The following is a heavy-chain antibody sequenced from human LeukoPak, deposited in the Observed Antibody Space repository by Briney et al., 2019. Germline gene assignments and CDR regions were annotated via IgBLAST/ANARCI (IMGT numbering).Heavy chain of an antibody. Sequence: PGGSLRLSCAASGFKFSSYSMKWVRQAPGKGLEWVSFISSSSSYIYYADSLKGRFTISRDNAKNSLYLQMDSLTADDTAVYFCASLRGPSDYWGQGTLVTVSS. CDR2: ISSSSSYI. CDR3: ASLRGPSDY. J-gene: IGHJ4*02. V-gene: IGHV3-21*01. CDR1: GFKFSSYS. D-gene: IGHD4-17*01.